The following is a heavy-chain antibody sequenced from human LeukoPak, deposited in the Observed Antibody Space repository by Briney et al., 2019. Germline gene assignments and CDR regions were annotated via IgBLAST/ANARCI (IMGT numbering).Heavy chain of an antibody. CDR1: GVSISSYY. V-gene: IGHV4-59*08. Sequence: SETLSLTCTVSGVSISSYYWSWIRQPPGRGLEWIGYINYSGRTNYNPSLKSRVSISVDTSKKQLSLKLSSVTAADTAVYYCARQSGLRYYGMDVWGQGTTVTVSS. CDR2: INYSGRT. CDR3: ARQSGLRYYGMDV. J-gene: IGHJ6*02.